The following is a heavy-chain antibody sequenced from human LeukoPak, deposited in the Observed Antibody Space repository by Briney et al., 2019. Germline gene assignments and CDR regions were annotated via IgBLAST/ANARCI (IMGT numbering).Heavy chain of an antibody. CDR3: ARDYVDEYSSGWLGPYGMDV. Sequence: PGGSLRLSCAASGVTFSSSWMSWVRQAPGKGPEWVANIRQDGSQKYYVDSVKGRFTISRDNAKNSLYLQMNSLRAEDTAVYYCARDYVDEYSSGWLGPYGMDVWGKGTTVTVSS. D-gene: IGHD6-19*01. J-gene: IGHJ6*04. CDR1: GVTFSSSW. V-gene: IGHV3-7*01. CDR2: IRQDGSQK.